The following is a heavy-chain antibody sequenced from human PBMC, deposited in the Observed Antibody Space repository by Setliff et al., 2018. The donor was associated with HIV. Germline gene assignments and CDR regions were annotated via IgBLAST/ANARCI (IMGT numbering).Heavy chain of an antibody. J-gene: IGHJ3*01. D-gene: IGHD2-2*01. Sequence: PSETLSLTCTVSGDSISRYYWSWIRQPPGKGLEWIGYIYTSGSTMYNTSLKSRVSIPLDKSKKQFSLKVTSVTATDTAVYYCARHLGYASPHDTFDLWGQGTKVTVSS. CDR2: IYTSGST. V-gene: IGHV4-59*08. CDR1: GDSISRYY. CDR3: ARHLGYASPHDTFDL.